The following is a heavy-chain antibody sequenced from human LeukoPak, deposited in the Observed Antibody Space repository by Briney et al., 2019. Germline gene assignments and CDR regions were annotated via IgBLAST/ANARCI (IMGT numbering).Heavy chain of an antibody. V-gene: IGHV3-23*01. D-gene: IGHD3-10*01. Sequence: GGYLRLSCVVSGFTFKSYGMSWVRQAPGKGREWVSAVNGDGSSTYYADSVKGRFTISRDNSKNTVYLQKNSLRAEDTAMYYCAKRHPDAGVYDSWGQGALVTVSS. J-gene: IGHJ4*02. CDR1: GFTFKSYG. CDR3: AKRHPDAGVYDS. CDR2: VNGDGSST.